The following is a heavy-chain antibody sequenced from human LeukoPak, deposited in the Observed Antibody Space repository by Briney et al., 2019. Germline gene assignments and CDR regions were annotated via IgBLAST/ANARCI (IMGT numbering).Heavy chain of an antibody. Sequence: EASVKVSCKASGYTLSDYYMHWVRQAPGQGLEWMGWINPNSGDTKYAQNLQGRVTLTRDTSISTAYMELSRLRSDDTAVYYCARSSRYDIWTGYPYWGQGTLVTVSP. V-gene: IGHV1-2*02. CDR1: GYTLSDYY. D-gene: IGHD3-9*01. J-gene: IGHJ4*02. CDR3: ARSSRYDIWTGYPY. CDR2: INPNSGDT.